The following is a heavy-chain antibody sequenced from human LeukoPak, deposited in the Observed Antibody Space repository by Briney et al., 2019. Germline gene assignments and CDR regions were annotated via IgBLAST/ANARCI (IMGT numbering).Heavy chain of an antibody. CDR2: MNPKSGDT. Sequence: ASVKVSCKASGYSFTSYDINWVRQAPGQGLEWMGWMNPKSGDTGYAQKFKGRVTMTSKASISTAYMGLSSLRSEDTAVYYCARGRVLSSFDYWGQGTLVAVSS. CDR3: ARGRVLSSFDY. V-gene: IGHV1-8*01. D-gene: IGHD3-10*02. J-gene: IGHJ4*02. CDR1: GYSFTSYD.